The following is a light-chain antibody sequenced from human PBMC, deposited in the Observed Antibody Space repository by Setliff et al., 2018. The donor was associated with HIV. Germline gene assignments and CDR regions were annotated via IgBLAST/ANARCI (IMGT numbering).Light chain of an antibody. CDR3: CSYAGSHTCV. CDR2: DVI. J-gene: IGLJ1*01. Sequence: QSALTQPRSVSGSPGQSVTISCTGTTSDVGGYNFVSWYQHHPGKAPKLMIYDVIKRPSGVPDRFSGSKSGNTASLTISGLQAEDEADYYCCSYAGSHTCVFGTGTKGTVL. CDR1: TSDVGGYNF. V-gene: IGLV2-11*01.